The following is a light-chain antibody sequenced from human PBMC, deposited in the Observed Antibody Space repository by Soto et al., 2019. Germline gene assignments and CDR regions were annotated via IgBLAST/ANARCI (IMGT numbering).Light chain of an antibody. V-gene: IGKV3-20*01. Sequence: EIVFTQSPGTLSVSPGEGATLSCRASQSVGSSYLAWYQQIPGQAPRLLIYGASNRATGIPDRFSGSGSGTDFTLTINRLEPEDFAVYFCQQYGSSSPWTFGQGTKV. CDR1: QSVGSSY. J-gene: IGKJ1*01. CDR2: GAS. CDR3: QQYGSSSPWT.